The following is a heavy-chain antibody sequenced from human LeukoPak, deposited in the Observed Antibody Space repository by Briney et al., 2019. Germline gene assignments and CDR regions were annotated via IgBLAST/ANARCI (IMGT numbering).Heavy chain of an antibody. V-gene: IGHV4-59*01. Sequence: SETLSLTCTVSGGSISSYYWSWIRQPPGKGLECIGYIYYSGSTNYNPSLKSRVTISVDTSKNQFSLKLSSVTAADTAVYYCARVQLMVRGVISGGFDYWGQGTLVTVSS. D-gene: IGHD3-10*01. CDR1: GGSISSYY. CDR2: IYYSGST. J-gene: IGHJ4*02. CDR3: ARVQLMVRGVISGGFDY.